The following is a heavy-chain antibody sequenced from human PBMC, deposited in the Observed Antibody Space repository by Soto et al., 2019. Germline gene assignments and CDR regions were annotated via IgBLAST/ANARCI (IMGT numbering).Heavy chain of an antibody. J-gene: IGHJ4*02. D-gene: IGHD3-16*02. CDR2: IWSDGSKD. CDR1: GLIFSRSG. Sequence: QLQLVESGGGVVQPGGSLRLSCAASGLIFSRSGMHWVRQAPGKGLEWVAMIWSDGSKDYYADSVRGRFTISRDDSKSMLYLQMGSRTADDTAVYYWARDKGVTCLDDWGQGTLVTVSS. V-gene: IGHV3-33*01. CDR3: ARDKGVTCLDD.